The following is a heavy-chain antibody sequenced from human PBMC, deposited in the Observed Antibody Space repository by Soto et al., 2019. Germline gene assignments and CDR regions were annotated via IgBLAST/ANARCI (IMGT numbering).Heavy chain of an antibody. Sequence: SETLSLTCTVSGDSISSATHYWNWIRQHPGKGLEWIGYVSSSGNSYYSPSLKSRVFMSVDTSKNLFSLKLSSVTAADTAIYYCVGPLKSIYKYFDSWGQGTQVTVSS. J-gene: IGHJ4*02. D-gene: IGHD1-1*01. CDR3: VGPLKSIYKYFDS. V-gene: IGHV4-31*03. CDR1: GDSISSATHY. CDR2: VSSSGNS.